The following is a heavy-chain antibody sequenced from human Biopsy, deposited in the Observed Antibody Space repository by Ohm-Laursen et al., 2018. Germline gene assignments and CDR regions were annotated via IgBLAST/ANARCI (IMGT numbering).Heavy chain of an antibody. D-gene: IGHD2/OR15-2a*01. CDR1: GGSISSDY. J-gene: IGHJ6*02. CDR3: ARATNSTGWPYYYFYGMDV. Sequence: SETLSLTCSVSGGSISSDYWSWIRQTPGQGLEWIGYIYYSGSTNCNPSLKSRVTISVDTSKNQFSLRLNSVTAADTAVYYCARATNSTGWPYYYFYGMDVWGQGTTVTVSS. V-gene: IGHV4-59*01. CDR2: IYYSGST.